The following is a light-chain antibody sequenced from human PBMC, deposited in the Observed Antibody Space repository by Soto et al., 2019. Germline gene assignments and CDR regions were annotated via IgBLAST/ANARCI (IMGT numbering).Light chain of an antibody. CDR1: QSVSSSY. V-gene: IGKV3-20*01. J-gene: IGKJ2*01. Sequence: EIVLTQSPCTLSLSPGERATLSCRASQSVSSSYLAWYQQKPGHAPRLLIYGASSRATGIPDRFSGSGSGTDFTLTISSLEPEDVAVYYCQQYDSSGYTFGQGTKLEIK. CDR2: GAS. CDR3: QQYDSSGYT.